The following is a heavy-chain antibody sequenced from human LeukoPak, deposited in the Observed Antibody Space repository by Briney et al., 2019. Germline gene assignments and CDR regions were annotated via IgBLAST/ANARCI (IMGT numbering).Heavy chain of an antibody. D-gene: IGHD2-2*02. CDR1: GGSMNGYF. CDR2: IYTSGTT. V-gene: IGHV4-4*07. CDR3: ARTGYCSGASCYTASRPYYYYYMDV. Sequence: SETLSLTCTVSGGSMNGYFWNWIRQPAGKGLEWIGRIYTSGTTSYDPSLQSRVTMSVDTSKNQFSLRLRSVTAADTAVYYCARTGYCSGASCYTASRPYYYYYMDVWGKGTTVTVSS. J-gene: IGHJ6*03.